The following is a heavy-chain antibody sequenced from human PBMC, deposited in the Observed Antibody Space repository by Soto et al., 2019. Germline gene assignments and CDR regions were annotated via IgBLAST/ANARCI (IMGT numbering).Heavy chain of an antibody. CDR1: ARTFSIYS. Sequence: APLKVSCNSSARTFSIYSSSCFRQSPGQGFEWLGGIIPIFGTANYAQKFQGRVTITADESTSTAYMELSSLRSEDTAVYYCARDDHYCSGGSCYSFGYYWGQGTLVTVSS. J-gene: IGHJ4*02. V-gene: IGHV1-69*13. CDR2: IIPIFGTA. CDR3: ARDDHYCSGGSCYSFGYY. D-gene: IGHD2-15*01.